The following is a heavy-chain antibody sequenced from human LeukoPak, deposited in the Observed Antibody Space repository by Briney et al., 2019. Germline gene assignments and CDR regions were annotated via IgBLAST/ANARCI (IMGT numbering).Heavy chain of an antibody. CDR1: RYTFTGYY. J-gene: IGHJ6*03. CDR3: ARSNYDFWSGYYWRHNTDYYYYYMDV. D-gene: IGHD3-3*01. V-gene: IGHV1-2*02. Sequence: GASVKVSCKASRYTFTGYYMHWVRQAPGQGLEWMGWINPNSGGTNYAQKFQGRVTMTRDTSISTAYMELSRLRSDDTAVYYCARSNYDFWSGYYWRHNTDYYYYYMDVWGKGTTVTVSS. CDR2: INPNSGGT.